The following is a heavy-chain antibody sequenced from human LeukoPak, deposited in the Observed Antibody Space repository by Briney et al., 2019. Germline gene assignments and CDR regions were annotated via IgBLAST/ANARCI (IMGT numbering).Heavy chain of an antibody. V-gene: IGHV3-30*04. CDR1: GFTFSSYA. CDR2: ISYDGSNK. CDR3: ARGVYSSSWYRRPYFDY. Sequence: GGSLRLSCAASGFTFSSYAMRWVRQAPGKGLEWVAVISYDGSNKYYADSVKGRFTISRDNSKNTLYLQMNSLRAEDTAVYYCARGVYSSSWYRRPYFDYWGQGTLVTVSS. J-gene: IGHJ4*02. D-gene: IGHD6-13*01.